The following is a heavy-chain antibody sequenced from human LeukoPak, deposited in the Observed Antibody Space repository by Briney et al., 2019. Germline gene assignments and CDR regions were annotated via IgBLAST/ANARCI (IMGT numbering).Heavy chain of an antibody. V-gene: IGHV1-18*04. Sequence: ASVKVSCKASGYPFTNYGIGWVRQAPGQGLEWMGWISAHSGNTNYAQKLQGRVTMTTDTSTSTAYMALRSLRSDDTAVYYCAREGSRVWFDAWGQGTQVSVSS. CDR2: ISAHSGNT. CDR3: AREGSRVWFDA. CDR1: GYPFTNYG. J-gene: IGHJ5*02.